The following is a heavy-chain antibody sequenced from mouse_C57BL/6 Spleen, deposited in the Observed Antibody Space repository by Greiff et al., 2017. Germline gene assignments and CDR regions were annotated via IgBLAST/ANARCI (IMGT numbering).Heavy chain of an antibody. V-gene: IGHV1-5*01. CDR2: IYPGNSDT. D-gene: IGHD2-4*01. CDR1: GYTFTSYW. CDR3: TEDYDYERGDYYAMDY. J-gene: IGHJ4*01. Sequence: EVQLQQSGPVLARPGASVKMSCKTSGYTFTSYWMHWVKQRPGPGLEWIGAIYPGNSDTSYNQTFKGKAKPAAGTSASTAYMELSSLTNEDSAVYYCTEDYDYERGDYYAMDYWGQGTSVTVSS.